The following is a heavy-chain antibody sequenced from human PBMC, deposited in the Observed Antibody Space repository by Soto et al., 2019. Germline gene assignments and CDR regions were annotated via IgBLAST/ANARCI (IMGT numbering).Heavy chain of an antibody. J-gene: IGHJ4*02. Sequence: QVQLVQSGAEVKKPGSSVKVSCKASGGTFSSYTISWVRQAPGQGLEWMGRIIPILGIANYAQKFQGRVTITADKSTSTAYMELSSLRSEDTAVYFCPGLGGDCYDYWGQGTLVTVSS. CDR1: GGTFSSYT. CDR3: PGLGGDCYDY. D-gene: IGHD2-21*02. CDR2: IIPILGIA. V-gene: IGHV1-69*02.